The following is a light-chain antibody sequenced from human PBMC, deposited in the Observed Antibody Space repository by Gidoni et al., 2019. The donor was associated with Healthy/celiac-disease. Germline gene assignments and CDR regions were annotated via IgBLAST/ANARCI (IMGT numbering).Light chain of an antibody. J-gene: IGKJ3*01. CDR2: DAS. CDR1: QDISHY. Sequence: DIQMTQSPSSLSASVGDRVTITCQASQDISHYLNWYPQKPGKAPKLLIYDASNLETGVPSRFSGSVSGTDFTFTISSLQPEDIATYYCQQYDNRPFTFGPGTKVEIK. V-gene: IGKV1-33*01. CDR3: QQYDNRPFT.